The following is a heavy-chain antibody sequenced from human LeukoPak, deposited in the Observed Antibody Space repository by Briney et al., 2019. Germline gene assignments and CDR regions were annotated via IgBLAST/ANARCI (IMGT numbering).Heavy chain of an antibody. D-gene: IGHD5-24*01. CDR1: GFTFSSYS. V-gene: IGHV3-21*01. CDR3: ARDRDGYNPVDFDY. Sequence: SGGSLRLSCAASGFTFSSYSMNWVRQAPGKGLEWVSSISSSSSCIYYADSVKGRFTISRDNAKKSLYLQMNSLRAEDTAVYYCARDRDGYNPVDFDYWGQGTLVTVST. CDR2: ISSSSSCI. J-gene: IGHJ4*02.